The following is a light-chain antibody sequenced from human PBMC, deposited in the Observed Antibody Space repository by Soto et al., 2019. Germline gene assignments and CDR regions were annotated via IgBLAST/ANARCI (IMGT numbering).Light chain of an antibody. Sequence: SVLTQPRSVSGSPGQSVTISCTGTNSDVGGYNYVSWYQQYPGKAPKLMISGVSERPSGVPDRFSGSKSGNTASLTISGLQAEDEADYYCCSYVDTDTWVFGGGTKLTVL. V-gene: IGLV2-11*01. CDR3: CSYVDTDTWV. J-gene: IGLJ3*02. CDR1: NSDVGGYNY. CDR2: GVS.